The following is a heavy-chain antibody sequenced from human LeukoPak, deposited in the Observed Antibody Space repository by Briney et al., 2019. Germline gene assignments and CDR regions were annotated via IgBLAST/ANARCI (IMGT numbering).Heavy chain of an antibody. J-gene: IGHJ4*02. D-gene: IGHD2-2*02. CDR1: GYTFTGYY. CDR2: INPNSGGT. CDR3: ASFCSSTSCYTAWDY. Sequence: ASVKVSCTASGYTFTGYYMHWVRQAPGQGLEWMGWINPNSGGTNYAQKFQGRVTMTRDTSISTAYMELSRLRSDDTAVYYCASFCSSTSCYTAWDYWGQGTLVTVSS. V-gene: IGHV1-2*02.